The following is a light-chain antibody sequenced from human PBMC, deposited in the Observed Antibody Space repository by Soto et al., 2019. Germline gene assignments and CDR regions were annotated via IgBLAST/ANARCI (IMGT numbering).Light chain of an antibody. Sequence: QSVLTQPASVSGSPGQSITISCTGTSSDIGAYNYVSWYLQHPGKAPKLMVFEVSNRPSGVSNRFSGSKSGNTASLTISGLQPEDEADYYCSSYTSISSYVFGTGTKATVL. J-gene: IGLJ1*01. CDR2: EVS. CDR1: SSDIGAYNY. CDR3: SSYTSISSYV. V-gene: IGLV2-14*01.